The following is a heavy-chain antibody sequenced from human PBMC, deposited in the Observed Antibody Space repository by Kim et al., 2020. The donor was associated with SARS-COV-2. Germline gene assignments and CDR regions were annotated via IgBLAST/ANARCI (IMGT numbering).Heavy chain of an antibody. CDR3: ARRYALDV. CDR2: ISSSASTI. CDR1: GFTFSSYE. J-gene: IGHJ6*02. Sequence: GGSLRLSCAASGFTFSSYEMNWVRQAPGKGLEWVSYISSSASTIYYADSVKGRFTISRDNAKSSLYLQMNSLRAEDTALYYCARRYALDVWGQGTTVTVS. V-gene: IGHV3-48*03.